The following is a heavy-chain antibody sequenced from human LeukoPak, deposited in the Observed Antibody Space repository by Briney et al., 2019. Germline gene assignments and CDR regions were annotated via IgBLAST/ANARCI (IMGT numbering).Heavy chain of an antibody. Sequence: SETLSLTCNVSGGSISSYYWSWIRQPAGKGLEWIGRIYTSGSTNYNPSLKSRVTMSVDTSKNQFSLKLSSVTAADTAVYYCARDLDRPTNYYGMDVWGQGTTVTVSS. D-gene: IGHD5-24*01. CDR3: ARDLDRPTNYYGMDV. CDR2: IYTSGST. CDR1: GGSISSYY. J-gene: IGHJ6*02. V-gene: IGHV4-4*07.